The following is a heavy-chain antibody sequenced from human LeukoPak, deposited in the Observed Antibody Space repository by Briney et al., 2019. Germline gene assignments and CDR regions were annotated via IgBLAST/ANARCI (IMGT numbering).Heavy chain of an antibody. CDR2: ISSSSGTII. CDR1: GFTFSNSY. CDR3: ARITPQTVGGVC. Sequence: AGGSLRLSCAASGFTFSNSYMSWIRQAPGKGLEWISYISSSSGTIIHYADSVKGRFTISRDNAKNSLCLQMNSLRAEDTAVYYCARITPQTVGGVCWGQGTLVTVSS. J-gene: IGHJ4*02. V-gene: IGHV3-11*04. D-gene: IGHD1-14*01.